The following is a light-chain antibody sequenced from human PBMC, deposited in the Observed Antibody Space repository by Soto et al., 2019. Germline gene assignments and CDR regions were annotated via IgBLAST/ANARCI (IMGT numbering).Light chain of an antibody. CDR2: AAS. CDR1: QRISTY. J-gene: IGKJ1*01. V-gene: IGKV1-39*01. Sequence: DIQMTQSPSSLSASVGDRVSITCRASQRISTYLNWYQQKPGEAPKVVIYAASNLQTEVPSRFMGSGSGTYFPLTITSLQPEDFATYYCQQSYSTPRTFGQGTNVEIK. CDR3: QQSYSTPRT.